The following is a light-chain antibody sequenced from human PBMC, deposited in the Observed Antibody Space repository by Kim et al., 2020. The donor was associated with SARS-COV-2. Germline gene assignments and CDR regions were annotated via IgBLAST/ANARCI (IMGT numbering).Light chain of an antibody. Sequence: GCVGDRVTGNCRASQRISSLLNWYQQKPGKAPKRLIYASSNLQSGVQSRFSGRGSGTDFTLTISSLQPEDFATYFCQQSYIMPHTFGPGTKVDIK. CDR2: ASS. J-gene: IGKJ3*01. V-gene: IGKV1-39*01. CDR1: QRISSL. CDR3: QQSYIMPHT.